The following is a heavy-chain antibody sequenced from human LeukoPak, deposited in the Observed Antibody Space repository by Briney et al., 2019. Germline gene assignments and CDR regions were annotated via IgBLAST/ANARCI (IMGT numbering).Heavy chain of an antibody. J-gene: IGHJ4*02. V-gene: IGHV3-21*01. CDR1: GFTLSSYT. CDR2: ISSSSSYI. D-gene: IGHD6-13*01. Sequence: GGSLRLSCAASGFTLSSYTMNWVRQAPGKGLEWVSSISSSSSYIYYADSVKGRFTMSRDNAKNSLFLQMHSLRAEDTAVYYCARAGSGYSSPSDYWGQGTLVTVSS. CDR3: ARAGSGYSSPSDY.